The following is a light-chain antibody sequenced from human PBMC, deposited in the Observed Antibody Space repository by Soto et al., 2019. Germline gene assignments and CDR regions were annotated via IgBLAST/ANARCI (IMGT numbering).Light chain of an antibody. Sequence: EIVLTQSPGTLSLSPGERATLSGRASQSVSSSYLSWYQQKPRQAPRLRIYGASSRATGIPDRFSGSGSGTDFTLTISSLEPEDCAVYDCQHYGSSPLVTFGQGTRLEI. CDR2: GAS. CDR1: QSVSSSY. V-gene: IGKV3-20*01. J-gene: IGKJ5*01. CDR3: QHYGSSPLVT.